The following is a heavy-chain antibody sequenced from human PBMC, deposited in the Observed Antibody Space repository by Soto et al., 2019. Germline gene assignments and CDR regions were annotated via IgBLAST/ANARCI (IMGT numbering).Heavy chain of an antibody. D-gene: IGHD4-4*01. CDR2: IYYSGRT. CDR3: ARPTVPKVSYYYGMDV. V-gene: IGHV4-59*01. Sequence: PSETLSLTCTVSGGSISSYYWNWIRQPPGKGLEWIGYIYYSGRTNYNPSLKSRVTMSIDTSKNQFSLKLSSVTAVDTAVYYCARPTVPKVSYYYGMDVWGQGTTVTVSS. J-gene: IGHJ6*02. CDR1: GGSISSYY.